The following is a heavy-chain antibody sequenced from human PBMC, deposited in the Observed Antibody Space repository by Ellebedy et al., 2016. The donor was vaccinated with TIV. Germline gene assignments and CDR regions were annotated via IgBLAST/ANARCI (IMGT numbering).Heavy chain of an antibody. J-gene: IGHJ5*02. CDR3: ARSHKGYNTGADL. V-gene: IGHV5-51*01. Sequence: GESLKISCQTSGYNFANYWIGWVRQLPGKGLEWMGIIYPGDAETSYSPSFQVKVTLSADKSIGTAYLQWSSLKASATALYFCARSHKGYNTGADLWGQGTLVTVSS. D-gene: IGHD5-24*01. CDR2: IYPGDAET. CDR1: GYNFANYW.